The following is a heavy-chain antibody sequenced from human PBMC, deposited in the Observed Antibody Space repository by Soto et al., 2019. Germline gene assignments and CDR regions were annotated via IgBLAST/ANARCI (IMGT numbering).Heavy chain of an antibody. D-gene: IGHD5-18*01. CDR1: GFSFSRYW. CDR2: IKQDGTEK. V-gene: IGHV3-7*01. CDR3: ARGDTPMITGMDSFDI. Sequence: PGGSLRLSCTASGFSFSRYWMNWIRQAPVKGLEWVANIKQDGTEKNYVDSVKGRFTFSRDNARNSLYLQMDSLRAEDTAVYFCARGDTPMITGMDSFDIWGQGNMVTASS. J-gene: IGHJ3*02.